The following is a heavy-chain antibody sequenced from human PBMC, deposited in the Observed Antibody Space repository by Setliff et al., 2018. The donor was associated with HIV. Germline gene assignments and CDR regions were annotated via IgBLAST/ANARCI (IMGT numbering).Heavy chain of an antibody. CDR2: ISGDGGRT. Sequence: GGSLRLSCAASEFTFGNYAMGWVRQAPGKGLEWVSAISGDGGRTYVAGPVKGRLSTSRDNSKNTMYLQMNNLRAEDTAVYHCAKSALLWFGTSNWFDSWGQGTLVTVSS. CDR1: EFTFGNYA. V-gene: IGHV3-23*01. J-gene: IGHJ5*01. D-gene: IGHD3-10*01. CDR3: AKSALLWFGTSNWFDS.